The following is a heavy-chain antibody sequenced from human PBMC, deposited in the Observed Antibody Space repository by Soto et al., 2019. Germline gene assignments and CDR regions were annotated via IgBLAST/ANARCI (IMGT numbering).Heavy chain of an antibody. CDR1: GYSFTSYW. CDR2: IDPSDSYT. V-gene: IGHV5-10-1*01. D-gene: IGHD6-19*01. Sequence: GESLKISCKGSGYSFTSYWNSWVRQMPGKGLEWMGRIDPSDSYTNYSPSFQGHVTISADKSISTAYLQWSSLKASDTAMYYCARDHTGYSSGWYYSTNWFDPWGQGTLVTVSS. J-gene: IGHJ5*02. CDR3: ARDHTGYSSGWYYSTNWFDP.